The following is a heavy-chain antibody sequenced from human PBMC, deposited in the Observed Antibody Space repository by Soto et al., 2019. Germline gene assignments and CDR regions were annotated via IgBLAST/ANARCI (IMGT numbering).Heavy chain of an antibody. Sequence: QVQLQQWGAGLLKPSETLSLTCAVSGESFSDYFWSWIRQPPGKGLEWIGEIDQTGRTNYNPSLKSRVIMSVDTSKSQFSLNLSSVTAADTAMYYCARGVGSGRDYGLDVWGQGTTVTVS. CDR3: ARGVGSGRDYGLDV. V-gene: IGHV4-34*01. D-gene: IGHD3-10*01. J-gene: IGHJ6*02. CDR1: GESFSDYF. CDR2: IDQTGRT.